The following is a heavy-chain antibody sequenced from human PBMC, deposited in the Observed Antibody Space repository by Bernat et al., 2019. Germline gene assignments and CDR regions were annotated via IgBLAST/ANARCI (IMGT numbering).Heavy chain of an antibody. D-gene: IGHD3-10*01. J-gene: IGHJ6*02. CDR3: AKDVVGYYYGSGGYKEV. CDR2: ISYDTSDT. CDR1: GFTFSSYA. V-gene: IGHV3-30*18. Sequence: QVQLVESGGDMVQPGRSLRLSCEASGFTFSSYAMHWVRQAPGKGLEWLAVISYDTSDTYYADSVKGRFTISRDNSKNTVYMQMNSLRAEDTAVYYCAKDVVGYYYGSGGYKEVWGQGTTVTVSS.